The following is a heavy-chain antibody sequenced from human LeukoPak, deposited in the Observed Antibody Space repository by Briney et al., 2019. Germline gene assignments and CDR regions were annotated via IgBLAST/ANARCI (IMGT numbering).Heavy chain of an antibody. Sequence: ASVKVSCKGSGYTFNHHGISWVRQAPGQGLEWMGWISCYNGDTHYAQKFQGRVTMTRDTSTSTVYMELSSLRSEDTAVYYCARDHEYYYGSGSYYPGGCDYWGQGTLVTVSS. CDR3: ARDHEYYYGSGSYYPGGCDY. V-gene: IGHV1-18*01. D-gene: IGHD3-10*01. J-gene: IGHJ4*02. CDR2: ISCYNGDT. CDR1: GYTFNHHG.